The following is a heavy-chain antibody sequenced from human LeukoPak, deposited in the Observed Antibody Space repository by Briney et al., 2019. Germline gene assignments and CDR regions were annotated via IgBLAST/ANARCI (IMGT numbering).Heavy chain of an antibody. CDR3: IGAAADTYYYYYMDV. D-gene: IGHD6-13*01. J-gene: IGHJ6*03. CDR1: GFNFSGSA. CDR2: IRSKPNSYAT. Sequence: GGSLRLSCAASGFNFSGSAMHWVRQASGKGLEWLGRIRSKPNSYATAYAASVRGRFTISRDDSKNTTYLQTNSLKSEDTAVYYCIGAAADTYYYYYMDVWGKGTTVTISS. V-gene: IGHV3-73*01.